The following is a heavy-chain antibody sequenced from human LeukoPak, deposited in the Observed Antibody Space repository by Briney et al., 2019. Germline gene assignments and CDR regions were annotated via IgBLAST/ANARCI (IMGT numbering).Heavy chain of an antibody. Sequence: PGGSLRLSCAASGFTFDDYAMHWVRQAPGKGLEWVSGISWNSGSIGYADSVKGRFTISRDNAKNSLYLQMNSLRAEDTAWYYCAKDNRYTWEGPCAFDIWGQGTMVTVSS. CDR2: ISWNSGSI. V-gene: IGHV3-9*01. J-gene: IGHJ3*02. CDR1: GFTFDDYA. D-gene: IGHD1-1*01. CDR3: AKDNRYTWEGPCAFDI.